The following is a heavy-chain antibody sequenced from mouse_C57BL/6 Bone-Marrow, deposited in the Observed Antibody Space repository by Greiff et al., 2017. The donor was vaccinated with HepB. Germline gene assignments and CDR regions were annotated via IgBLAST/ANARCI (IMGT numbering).Heavy chain of an antibody. Sequence: QVQLQHSGAELVKPGASVKISCKASGYTFTDYYINWVKQRPGQGLEWIGKIGPGSGSTYYNEKFKGKATLTADKSSSTAYMQLSSLTSEDSAVYFCARERYYYGSSPWYFDVWGTGTTVTVSS. V-gene: IGHV1-77*01. CDR2: IGPGSGST. CDR3: ARERYYYGSSPWYFDV. J-gene: IGHJ1*03. CDR1: GYTFTDYY. D-gene: IGHD1-1*01.